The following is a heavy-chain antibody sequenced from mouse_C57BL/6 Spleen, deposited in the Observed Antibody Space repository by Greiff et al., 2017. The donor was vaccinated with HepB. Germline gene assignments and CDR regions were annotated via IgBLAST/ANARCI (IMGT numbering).Heavy chain of an antibody. J-gene: IGHJ1*03. Sequence: VQLQQSGAELVRPGTSVKVSCKASGYAFTNYLIEWVKQRPGQGLEWIGVINPGSGGTNYNEKFKGKATLTADKSSSTAYMQLSSLTSEDSAVYFCARSRHGSSYWYFDVWGTGTTVTVSS. D-gene: IGHD1-1*01. CDR3: ARSRHGSSYWYFDV. V-gene: IGHV1-54*01. CDR1: GYAFTNYL. CDR2: INPGSGGT.